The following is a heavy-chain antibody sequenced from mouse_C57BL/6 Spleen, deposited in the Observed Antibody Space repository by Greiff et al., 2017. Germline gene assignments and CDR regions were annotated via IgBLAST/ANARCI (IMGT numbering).Heavy chain of an antibody. V-gene: IGHV1-18*01. CDR2: INPNNGGT. CDR3: ARRRELGQAWFAY. D-gene: IGHD4-1*01. Sequence: VQLQQSGPELVKPGASVKIPCKASGYTFTDYNMDWVKQSHGKSLEWIGDINPNNGGTIYNQKFKGKATLTVDKSSSTAYMELRSLTSEDTAVYYCARRRELGQAWFAYWGQGTLVTVSA. J-gene: IGHJ3*01. CDR1: GYTFTDYN.